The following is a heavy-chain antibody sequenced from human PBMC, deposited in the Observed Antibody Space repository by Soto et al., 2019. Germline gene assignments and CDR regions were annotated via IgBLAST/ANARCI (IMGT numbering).Heavy chain of an antibody. CDR2: CYYSGTT. Sequence: KTSETLSLTWTVSGASISVHSYYWTWIRQPPGKGLEWIGSCYYSGTTYFNPSLKSRATISVDTSKNQFSLRMTSVTAADTAIYYCTRRYNCNDNYFDPWGPGALVTVSS. CDR3: TRRYNCNDNYFDP. V-gene: IGHV4-39*01. J-gene: IGHJ5*02. D-gene: IGHD2-15*01. CDR1: GASISVHSYY.